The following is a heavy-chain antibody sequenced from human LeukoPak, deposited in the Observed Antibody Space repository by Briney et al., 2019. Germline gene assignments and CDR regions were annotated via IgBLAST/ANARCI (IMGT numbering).Heavy chain of an antibody. CDR1: GFTFSSYG. CDR3: AKDWHSMTIFDY. V-gene: IGHV3-30*18. Sequence: GGSQTLSCAASGFTFSSYGMHWVRQAPGKGLEWVAVISFDGRTKYYADSVKGRFTISRDNSNNMLFLQMNSLRAEDTALYYCAKDWHSMTIFDYWGQGTRVTVSS. D-gene: IGHD4/OR15-4a*01. J-gene: IGHJ4*02. CDR2: ISFDGRTK.